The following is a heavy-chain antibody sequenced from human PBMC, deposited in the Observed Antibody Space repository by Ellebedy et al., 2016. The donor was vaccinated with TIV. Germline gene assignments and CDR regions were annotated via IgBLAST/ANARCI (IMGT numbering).Heavy chain of an antibody. J-gene: IGHJ4*02. CDR3: AKDLAATPPANGYLDF. CDR1: GFTVSSNY. Sequence: GESLKISCAASGFTVSSNYMTWVRQAPGKGLEWVSIIYSVGGTYYADSVKGRFTVSTDDSMKTLYLQMDSLRADDTAVYYCAKDLAATPPANGYLDFWGQGILVTVSS. CDR2: IYSVGGT. D-gene: IGHD2-2*01. V-gene: IGHV3-66*01.